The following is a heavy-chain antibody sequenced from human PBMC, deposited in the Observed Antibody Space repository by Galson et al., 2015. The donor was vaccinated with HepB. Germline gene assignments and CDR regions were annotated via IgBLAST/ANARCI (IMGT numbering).Heavy chain of an antibody. J-gene: IGHJ6*02. D-gene: IGHD6-19*01. Sequence: SVKVSCKASGYTFTGYYMHWVRQAPGQGLEWMGWINPNSGGTNYAQKFQGWVTMTRDTSISTAYMELSRLRSDDTAVYYCARDQAIAVAGTGGMDVWGQGTTVTVSS. CDR2: INPNSGGT. CDR1: GYTFTGYY. CDR3: ARDQAIAVAGTGGMDV. V-gene: IGHV1-2*04.